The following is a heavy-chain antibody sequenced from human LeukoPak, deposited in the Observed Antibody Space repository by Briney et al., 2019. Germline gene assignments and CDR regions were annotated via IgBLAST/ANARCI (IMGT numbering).Heavy chain of an antibody. Sequence: GASVKVSCKASGYTFTSYYLHWVRQAPGQGLEWMGIINPSGGSTSYAQKFQGRVTMTRDTSTSTVYMELSSLRSEDTAVFYCAREVRNSDYVGGAFDIWGQGTMVTVSS. CDR2: INPSGGST. CDR1: GYTFTSYY. D-gene: IGHD5-12*01. J-gene: IGHJ3*02. CDR3: AREVRNSDYVGGAFDI. V-gene: IGHV1-46*01.